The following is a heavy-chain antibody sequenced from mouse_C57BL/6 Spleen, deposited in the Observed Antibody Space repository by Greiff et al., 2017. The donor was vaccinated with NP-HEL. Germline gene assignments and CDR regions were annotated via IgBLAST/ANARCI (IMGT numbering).Heavy chain of an antibody. J-gene: IGHJ2*01. CDR1: GYTFTSYW. Sequence: QVQLQQPGAELVKPGASVKLSCKASGYTFTSYWMHWVKQRPGQGLEWIGMIHPTSGSTNYNEKFKSKATLTVDKSSSTAYMQLSSLTSEDSAVYYCASRGIYDYDVYYYDDWGQGTTLTVSS. V-gene: IGHV1-64*01. CDR3: ASRGIYDYDVYYYDD. D-gene: IGHD2-4*01. CDR2: IHPTSGST.